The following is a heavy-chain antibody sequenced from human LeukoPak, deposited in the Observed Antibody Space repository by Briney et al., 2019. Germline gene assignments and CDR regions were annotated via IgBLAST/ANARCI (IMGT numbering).Heavy chain of an antibody. V-gene: IGHV3-74*01. D-gene: IGHD5-12*01. Sequence: GGSLRLSCAASGFTFSSYWMHWVRQAPGKGLVWVSRISSDGSSTSYADSVKGLFTISRDSAKNTLYLQMNSLSADDTAVYYCARGTGYELLDSWGQGTLVAVSS. CDR1: GFTFSSYW. J-gene: IGHJ4*02. CDR3: ARGTGYELLDS. CDR2: ISSDGSST.